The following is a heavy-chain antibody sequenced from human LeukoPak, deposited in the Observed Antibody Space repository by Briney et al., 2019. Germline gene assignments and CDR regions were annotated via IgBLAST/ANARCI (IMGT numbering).Heavy chain of an antibody. CDR2: ITGRSNYI. CDR1: GFTFSDYY. Sequence: PGGSLRLSCAASGFTFSDYYMSWIHQAPGKGLEWVSSITGRSNYIYYADSVKGRFTVSRDNAKNSLYLQMNSLRVEDTAVYYCARSLAAAGPGYWGQGTLVTVSS. D-gene: IGHD6-13*01. J-gene: IGHJ4*02. CDR3: ARSLAAAGPGY. V-gene: IGHV3-11*06.